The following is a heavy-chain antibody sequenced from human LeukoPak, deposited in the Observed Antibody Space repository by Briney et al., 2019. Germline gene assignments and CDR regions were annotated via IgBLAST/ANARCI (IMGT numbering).Heavy chain of an antibody. V-gene: IGHV4-34*01. CDR3: ARGHGAYLFDY. J-gene: IGHJ4*02. D-gene: IGHD4-17*01. Sequence: SETLSLTCAVYGGSFSGYYWSWIRLPPGKGLEWIGEINHSGSTNYNPSLKSRVTISVDTSKNQFSLKLSSVTAADTAVYSCARGHGAYLFDYWGQGTLVTVSS. CDR2: INHSGST. CDR1: GGSFSGYY.